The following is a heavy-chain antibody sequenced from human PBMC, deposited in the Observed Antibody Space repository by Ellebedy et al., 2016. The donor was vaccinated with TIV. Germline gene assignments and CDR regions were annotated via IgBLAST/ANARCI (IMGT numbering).Heavy chain of an antibody. J-gene: IGHJ4*02. CDR1: TLTLSVHT. CDR2: ISDSGTST. D-gene: IGHD6-13*01. Sequence: GESLKISCTASTLTLSVHTMSWVRQAPGKGLEWVSSISDSGTSTFSADSVKGRFTISRDTSKNTLFLQMNSLRAEDTAIYYCARGFAAAVDTFDFWGQGTLVTVFS. V-gene: IGHV3-23*01. CDR3: ARGFAAAVDTFDF.